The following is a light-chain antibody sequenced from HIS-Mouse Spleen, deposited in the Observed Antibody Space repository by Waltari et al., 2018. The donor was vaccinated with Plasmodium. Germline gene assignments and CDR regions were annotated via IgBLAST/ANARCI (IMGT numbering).Light chain of an antibody. CDR2: DAS. CDR3: QQRSNWPRVLT. J-gene: IGKJ4*01. Sequence: EIVLTQSPATLSLSPGERATLPCRASQSVSSYLAWYQQKPGQAPRLLIYDASNRATGSPARFSGSGSGTDFTLTISSLEPEDFAVYDCQQRSNWPRVLTFGGGTKVEIK. CDR1: QSVSSY. V-gene: IGKV3-11*01.